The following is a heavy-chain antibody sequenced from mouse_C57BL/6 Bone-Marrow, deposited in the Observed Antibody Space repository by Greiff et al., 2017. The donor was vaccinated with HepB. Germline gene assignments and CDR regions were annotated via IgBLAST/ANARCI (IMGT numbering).Heavy chain of an antibody. J-gene: IGHJ1*03. D-gene: IGHD1-1*02. CDR2: INPYNGGT. Sequence: VQLQQSGPVLVKPGASVKMSCKASGYTFTDYYMNWVKQSHGKSLEWIGVINPYNGGTSYNQKFKGKATLTVDKSSSTAYMALTSLTSEDSAVYCCARCGNYGYFDVWGTGTTVTVSS. V-gene: IGHV1-19*01. CDR1: GYTFTDYY. CDR3: ARCGNYGYFDV.